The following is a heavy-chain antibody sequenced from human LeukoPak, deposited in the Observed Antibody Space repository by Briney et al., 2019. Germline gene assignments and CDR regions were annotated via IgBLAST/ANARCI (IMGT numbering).Heavy chain of an antibody. CDR3: ARPPDYYDSSGQKSDAFDI. CDR1: GFTFSSYS. V-gene: IGHV3-21*01. J-gene: IGHJ3*02. Sequence: GGSLRLSCAASGFTFSSYSMNWVRPAPGKGLEWVSSISSSSSYIYYADSVKGRFTISRDNAKNSLYLQMNSLRAEDTAVYYCARPPDYYDSSGQKSDAFDIWGQGTMVTVSS. D-gene: IGHD3-22*01. CDR2: ISSSSSYI.